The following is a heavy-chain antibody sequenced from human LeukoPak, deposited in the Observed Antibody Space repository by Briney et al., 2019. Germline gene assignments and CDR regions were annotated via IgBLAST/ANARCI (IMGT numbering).Heavy chain of an antibody. CDR1: GFTFSAYY. J-gene: IGHJ4*02. Sequence: SGGSLRLSCAASGFTFSAYYMSWIRQAPGKGLEWISYISSSASTIYYADSVKGRFTISRDNAKKSLYLQMNSLRAEDTAVYYCARRGYYDSSGYSDYWGQGTLVTVSS. V-gene: IGHV3-11*01. D-gene: IGHD3-22*01. CDR3: ARRGYYDSSGYSDY. CDR2: ISSSASTI.